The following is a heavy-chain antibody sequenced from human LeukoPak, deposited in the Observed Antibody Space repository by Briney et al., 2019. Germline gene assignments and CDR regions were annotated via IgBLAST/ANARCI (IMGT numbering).Heavy chain of an antibody. CDR3: ARDDLNAYNHGRAFDI. J-gene: IGHJ3*02. CDR1: GGTFSSYT. D-gene: IGHD5-24*01. CDR2: IIPILGIA. Sequence: GSSVKVSCKASGGTFSSYTISWVRQAPGQGLEWMGRIIPILGIANYAQKFQGRVTITADKSTSTAYMELSSLRSEDTAVYYCARDDLNAYNHGRAFDIWGQGTMVTVSS. V-gene: IGHV1-69*04.